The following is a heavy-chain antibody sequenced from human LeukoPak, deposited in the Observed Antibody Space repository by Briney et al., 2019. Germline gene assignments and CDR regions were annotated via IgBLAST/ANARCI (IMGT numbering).Heavy chain of an antibody. V-gene: IGHV4-59*01. CDR3: ALSGSYWGGWFDP. Sequence: SETLSLTCTVSGASISSYYWSWVRQPPGKGLEWIGYIYYSGSTTYNPSLKSRVTISVDTSKNQFSLKLSSVTAADTAVYYCALSGSYWGGWFDPGGQGTLVTVSS. J-gene: IGHJ5*02. D-gene: IGHD1-26*01. CDR2: IYYSGST. CDR1: GASISSYY.